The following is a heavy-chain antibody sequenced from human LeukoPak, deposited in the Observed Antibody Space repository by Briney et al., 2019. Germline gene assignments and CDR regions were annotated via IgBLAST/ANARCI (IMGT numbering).Heavy chain of an antibody. J-gene: IGHJ1*01. CDR1: GFTFSSNA. V-gene: IGHV3-64D*09. CDR2: ITSSGGST. Sequence: GGSLRLSCSASGFTFSSNAMHWVRQAPGKGLEYVSAITSSGGSTYYADSVKGRFTISRDNAKNTLYLQMSSLRAEDTAVYYCVKSSGGSYLNWGKGALVTVSS. CDR3: VKSSGGSYLN. D-gene: IGHD2-15*01.